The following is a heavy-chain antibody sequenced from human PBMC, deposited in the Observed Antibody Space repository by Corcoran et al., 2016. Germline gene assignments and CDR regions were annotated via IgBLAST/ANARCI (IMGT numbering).Heavy chain of an antibody. CDR2: IYPGDSDT. D-gene: IGHD1-1*01. V-gene: IGHV5-51*01. CDR3: AKRTYLLETTQWDPDI. Sequence: EVRLVQSGAEVKKPGESLTISCKGFGYNFVNYWIGWVRQMPGKGLEWMGIIYPGDSDTRYSPSLQGQVTISADKSISTIYLHWNSLKTSDTAMYYCAKRTYLLETTQWDPDIWGQGTMVTVSS. J-gene: IGHJ3*02. CDR1: GYNFVNYW.